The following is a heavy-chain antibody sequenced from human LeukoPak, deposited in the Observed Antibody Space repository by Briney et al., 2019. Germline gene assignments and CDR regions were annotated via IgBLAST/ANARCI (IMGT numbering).Heavy chain of an antibody. Sequence: ASVKVSCKASGGTFSSYAISWVRQAPGQGLEWMGWMNPNSGNTGYAQKFQGRVTMTRNTSISTAYMELSSLRSEDTAVYYCARVREYDYVWGSYRYEHYFDYWGQGTLVTVSS. CDR3: ARVREYDYVWGSYRYEHYFDY. CDR2: MNPNSGNT. V-gene: IGHV1-8*02. J-gene: IGHJ4*02. CDR1: GGTFSSYA. D-gene: IGHD3-16*02.